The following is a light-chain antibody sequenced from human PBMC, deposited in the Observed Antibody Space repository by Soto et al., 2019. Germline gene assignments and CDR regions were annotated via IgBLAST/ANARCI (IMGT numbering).Light chain of an antibody. CDR1: QSVSSN. CDR2: GAS. Sequence: EIVMTQSPATLSVSPGERATLSCRASQSVSSNLAWYQQKPGQAPRLLIYGASTRATGIPARFSGSGSGTEFTFTFSSLQSEDFAVYYCQQYNNWPWTFGKGTKVDIK. J-gene: IGKJ1*01. V-gene: IGKV3-15*01. CDR3: QQYNNWPWT.